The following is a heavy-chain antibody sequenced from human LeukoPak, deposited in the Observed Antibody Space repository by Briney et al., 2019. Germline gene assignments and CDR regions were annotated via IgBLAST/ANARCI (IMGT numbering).Heavy chain of an antibody. CDR2: VFHTGHT. CDR1: AAICSFY. D-gene: IGHD3-9*01. J-gene: IGHJ5*02. Sequence: SETLSLTCTVSAAICSFYWSWLRQPPGKGLEWIGYVFHTGHTNYNPSLKSRVTMSIDPSKDQFSLEVTSVTAADTAVYYCAGSIFGYPWFDPWGQGTLVTVSS. V-gene: IGHV4-59*01. CDR3: AGSIFGYPWFDP.